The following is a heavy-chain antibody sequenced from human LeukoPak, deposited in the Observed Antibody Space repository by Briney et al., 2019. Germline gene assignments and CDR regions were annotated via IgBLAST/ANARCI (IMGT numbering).Heavy chain of an antibody. J-gene: IGHJ6*02. CDR2: ISGSGGST. D-gene: IGHD2-2*02. Sequence: GGSLRLSCAASGFTFSSYAMSWVRQAPGKGLEWVSAISGSGGSTYYGDSVKGRFTMSRDNSKNTLYLQMNSLRAEDTAVYYCARDKLLYEKLYYYGMDVWGQGTTVTVSS. CDR1: GFTFSSYA. V-gene: IGHV3-23*01. CDR3: ARDKLLYEKLYYYGMDV.